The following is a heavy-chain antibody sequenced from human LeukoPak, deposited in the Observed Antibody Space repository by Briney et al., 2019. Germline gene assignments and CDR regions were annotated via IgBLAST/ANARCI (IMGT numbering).Heavy chain of an antibody. V-gene: IGHV3-30*18. D-gene: IGHD3-10*01. CDR2: ISYDGSYK. J-gene: IGHJ4*02. CDR1: GFTFSSYG. Sequence: GGSLRLSCAASGFTFSSYGMHWVRQAPGKGLEWVAVISYDGSYKNYADSVKGRFIISRDNSKNTLYLQMNRLRAEDTAVYYCAKDGRYYGSENCPRFQFDYWGQGTLVTVSS. CDR3: AKDGRYYGSENCPRFQFDY.